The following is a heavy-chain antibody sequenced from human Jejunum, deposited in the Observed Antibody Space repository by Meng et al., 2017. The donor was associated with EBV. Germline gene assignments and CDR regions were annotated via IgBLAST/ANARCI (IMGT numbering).Heavy chain of an antibody. D-gene: IGHD6-6*01. CDR1: GDPSTDTSYD. J-gene: IGHJ3*01. CDR2: LTGGNT. Sequence: HPKVPAPGTLKPSEPLSLTCTFSGDPSTDTSYDWAWIRQPPGAGLQWSGSLTGGNTYYKPSLRSRVAISVDTSQNQFFLNLNSVTAADTAMYFCARRPRSIYAFDFWGQGTMVTVSS. CDR3: ARRPRSIYAFDF. V-gene: IGHV4-39*01.